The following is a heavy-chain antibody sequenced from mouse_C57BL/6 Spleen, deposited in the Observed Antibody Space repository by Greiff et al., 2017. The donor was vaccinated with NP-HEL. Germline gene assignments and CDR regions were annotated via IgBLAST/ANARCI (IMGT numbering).Heavy chain of an antibody. V-gene: IGHV5-17*01. CDR3: ARTYDYDGMDY. CDR2: ISSGSSTI. D-gene: IGHD2-4*01. Sequence: EVQLMESGGGLVKPGGSLKLSCAASGFTFSDYGMHWVRQAPEKGLEWVAYISSGSSTIYYADTVKGRFTISRDNAKNTLFLQMTSLRSEDTAMYYCARTYDYDGMDYWGQGTSVTVSS. CDR1: GFTFSDYG. J-gene: IGHJ4*01.